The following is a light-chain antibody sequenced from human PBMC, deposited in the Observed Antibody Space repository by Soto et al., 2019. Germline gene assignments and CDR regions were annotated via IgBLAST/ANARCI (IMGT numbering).Light chain of an antibody. CDR1: QSVGTW. CDR2: GAS. J-gene: IGKJ5*01. CDR3: QQLKSYPIP. Sequence: DIQMTQSPSTLSASVGGRVTITCRASQSVGTWVAWYQQKPGKAPKLLIYGASNLESGVPSRFSGSGSGTDFTLTISSLQPEDSASYYCQQLKSYPIPFGQGTRLEVK. V-gene: IGKV1-5*01.